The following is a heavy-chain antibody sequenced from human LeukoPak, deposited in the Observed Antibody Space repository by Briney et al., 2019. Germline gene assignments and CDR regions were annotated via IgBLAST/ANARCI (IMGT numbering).Heavy chain of an antibody. CDR1: GDSVSSNSAA. CDR3: VRDPVGGSTIFDC. Sequence: SQTLSLTCVISGDSVSSNSAAGNWIRQSPSRGLEWLGRTYYRSKWYYDYSVAVKSRVTINPDTSKNQFSLQLSSVTPEDTAVYYCVRDPVGGSTIFDCWGQGTLVTVSS. V-gene: IGHV6-1*01. J-gene: IGHJ4*02. CDR2: TYYRSKWYY. D-gene: IGHD1-26*01.